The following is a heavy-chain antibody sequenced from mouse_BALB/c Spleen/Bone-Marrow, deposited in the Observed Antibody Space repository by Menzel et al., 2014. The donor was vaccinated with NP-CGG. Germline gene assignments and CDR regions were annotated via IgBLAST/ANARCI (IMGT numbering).Heavy chain of an antibody. Sequence: VKLVESGPELVKPGASVRISCKASGYTFTSYYLHWVKQRPGQGLEWIGWIYPGNVNTNYNEKFKDKATLTADKSSSTAYNEVRSLTSEDSGVFFLSRGGYYGSRRYYYAVDYWGQGTSVTVSS. CDR1: GYTFTSYY. V-gene: IGHV1S56*01. J-gene: IGHJ4*01. CDR2: IYPGNVNT. CDR3: SRGGYYGSRRYYYAVDY. D-gene: IGHD1-1*01.